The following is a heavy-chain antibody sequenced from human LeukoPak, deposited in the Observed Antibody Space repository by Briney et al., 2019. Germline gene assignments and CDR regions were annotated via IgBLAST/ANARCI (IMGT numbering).Heavy chain of an antibody. D-gene: IGHD3-22*01. CDR1: GLTFSSHW. CDR2: ISSDGSST. CDR3: TTTMSSEPYY. V-gene: IGHV3-74*01. Sequence: GGSLRLSCAASGLTFSSHWMHWGRQVLGKGLVWVSRISSDGSSTSYADSVKGRFTISRDNAKNTLYLQMNSLRAEDTAVYYCTTTMSSEPYYWGQGTLVTVSS. J-gene: IGHJ4*02.